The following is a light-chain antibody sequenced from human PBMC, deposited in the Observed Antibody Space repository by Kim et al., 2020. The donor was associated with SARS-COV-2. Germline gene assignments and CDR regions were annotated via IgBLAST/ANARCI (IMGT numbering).Light chain of an antibody. CDR1: QGIDNY. J-gene: IGKJ1*01. CDR2: GAS. Sequence: DIQMTQSPSSLSASIGDRVTITCRASQGIDNYLAWYQQKPGKVPKRLISGASGLKCGVPSRFSGSAFGTEFTLTISGLQAEDVATYFCQKYDSYPWTFGQGTKVDIK. CDR3: QKYDSYPWT. V-gene: IGKV1-27*01.